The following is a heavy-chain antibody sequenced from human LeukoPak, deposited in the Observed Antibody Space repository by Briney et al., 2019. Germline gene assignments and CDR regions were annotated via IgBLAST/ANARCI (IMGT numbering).Heavy chain of an antibody. J-gene: IGHJ4*01. CDR1: DASVTTYS. V-gene: IGHV4-4*07. CDR2: VYSSGAT. D-gene: IGHD3-10*01. Sequence: PSETLTLTCTVSDASVTTYSWSWLRQPAGKGLEWIGRVYSSGATKYNPSLKSRVTISADTSKNQFSLKLPSVTAADTAVYYCARDHYRSGSYKAYFDYSGHGIQVTVSS. CDR3: ARDHYRSGSYKAYFDY.